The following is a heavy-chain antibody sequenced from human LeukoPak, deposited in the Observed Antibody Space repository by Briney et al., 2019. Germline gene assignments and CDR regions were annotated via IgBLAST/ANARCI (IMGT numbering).Heavy chain of an antibody. Sequence: GGSLRLSCAASGFTFSSYWMSWVRQAPGKGLEWVANVKQDGSEKYYVDSVKGRFTISRDNAKNSLYLQMNSLRAEDPAVYYCARAGISGWAYSFDSWGQGTLVTVSS. D-gene: IGHD3-3*02. CDR1: GFTFSSYW. CDR3: ARAGISGWAYSFDS. CDR2: VKQDGSEK. V-gene: IGHV3-7*01. J-gene: IGHJ4*02.